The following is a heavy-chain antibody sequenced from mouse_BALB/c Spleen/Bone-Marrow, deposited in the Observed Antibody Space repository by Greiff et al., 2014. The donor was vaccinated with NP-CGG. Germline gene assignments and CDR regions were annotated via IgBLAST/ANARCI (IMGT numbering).Heavy chain of an antibody. Sequence: EVQGVESGPGLVKPSQSLSLTCTVTGYSITSDYAWNWIRQFPENKLEWMGYISYSGSTSYNPSLKSRISITRDTSKNQFFLQLNSVTTEDTATYYCARGGARATGWFAYWGQGTLVTVSA. V-gene: IGHV3-2*02. CDR2: ISYSGST. J-gene: IGHJ3*01. CDR1: GYSITSDYA. CDR3: ARGGARATGWFAY. D-gene: IGHD3-1*01.